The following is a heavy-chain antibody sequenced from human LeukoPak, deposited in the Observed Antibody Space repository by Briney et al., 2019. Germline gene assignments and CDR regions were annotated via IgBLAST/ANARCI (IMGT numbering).Heavy chain of an antibody. J-gene: IGHJ4*02. CDR3: ASADGAYGGNLHYFDY. CDR2: IYTSGST. Sequence: SQTLSLTCTVSGGSISSGSYYWSWIRQPAGKGLEWIVRIYTSGSTNYNPSLKSRVTISVDTSKNQFSLKLSSVTAADTAVYYCASADGAYGGNLHYFDYWGQGTLVTVSS. D-gene: IGHD4/OR15-4a*01. V-gene: IGHV4-61*02. CDR1: GGSISSGSYY.